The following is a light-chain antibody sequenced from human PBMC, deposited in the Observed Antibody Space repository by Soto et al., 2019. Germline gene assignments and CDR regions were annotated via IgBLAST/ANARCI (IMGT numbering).Light chain of an antibody. J-gene: IGKJ5*01. CDR3: QPHDSLPIT. CDR1: HGISSY. CDR2: ASY. Sequence: DIQMTHSPYALFADGKDRGIITGPAGHGISSYLACYQQKPVEVXKILIYASYTLESGVTSRFSGSGSGTEFTRTISGLQPEDFATYFCQPHDSLPITFGQVTRLEIK. V-gene: IGKV1-9*01.